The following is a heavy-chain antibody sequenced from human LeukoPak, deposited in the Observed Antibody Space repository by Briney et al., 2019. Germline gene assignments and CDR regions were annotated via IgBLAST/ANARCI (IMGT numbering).Heavy chain of an antibody. CDR1: GYTFTSYA. J-gene: IGHJ4*02. Sequence: ASVKVSCKASGYTFTSYAMHWVRQAPGQRLEWMGWINADNDNTKSSQKFQGRVTITRDTSASTAYMELSSLGSEDTAVYYCARHRSYDFDYWGQGTLVTVSS. V-gene: IGHV1-3*01. CDR2: INADNDNT. D-gene: IGHD1-26*01. CDR3: ARHRSYDFDY.